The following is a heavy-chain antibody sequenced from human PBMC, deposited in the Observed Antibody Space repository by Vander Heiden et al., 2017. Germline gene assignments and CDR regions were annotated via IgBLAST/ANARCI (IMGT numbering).Heavy chain of an antibody. CDR1: GFTVSSNY. J-gene: IGHJ5*02. D-gene: IGHD3-22*01. CDR3: ARSPQPPYDSRGYYL. V-gene: IGHV3-53*01. Sequence: EVQLVESGGGLIQPGGSLRLSCAASGFTVSSNYMSWVRPAPGKGLDWVSVIYVGGSTYYADSVKGRFTISRDNSKNTLYLQMNSLRAEDTAVYYCARSPQPPYDSRGYYLWGQGTLVIVSS. CDR2: IYVGGST.